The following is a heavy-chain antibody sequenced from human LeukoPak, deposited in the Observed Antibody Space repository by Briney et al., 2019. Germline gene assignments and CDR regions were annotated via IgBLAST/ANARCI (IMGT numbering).Heavy chain of an antibody. J-gene: IGHJ4*02. CDR3: ARGDSSGQFDY. V-gene: IGHV1-69*13. CDR2: IIPIFGTA. CDR1: GGTFSSYA. D-gene: IGHD6-19*01. Sequence: SVKVSCKASGGTFSSYAISWVRQAPGQGLEWMGGIIPIFGTANYAQKFQGRVTITADESTSTAYMELRSLRSDDTAVYYCARGDSSGQFDYWGQGTLVTVSS.